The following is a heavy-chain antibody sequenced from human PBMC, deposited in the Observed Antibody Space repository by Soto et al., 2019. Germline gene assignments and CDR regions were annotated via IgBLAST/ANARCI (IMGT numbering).Heavy chain of an antibody. CDR2: ISCSSSYI. CDR1: GFTFSSYS. Sequence: GGSLRLSCAASGFTFSSYSMNWARQAPGKGLEWVSSISCSSSYIYYADSVKGRFTISRDNAKNSLYLQMNSLRAEDTAVYYCARGSPVLPFDYWGQGTLVTVSS. V-gene: IGHV3-21*01. J-gene: IGHJ4*02. CDR3: ARGSPVLPFDY.